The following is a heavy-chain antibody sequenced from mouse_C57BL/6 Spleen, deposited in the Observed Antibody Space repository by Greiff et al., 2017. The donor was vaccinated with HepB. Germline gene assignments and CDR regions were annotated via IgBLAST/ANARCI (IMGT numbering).Heavy chain of an antibody. Sequence: DVKLVESGGGLVKPGGSLKLSCAASGFTFSSYAMSWVRQTPEKRLEWVATISDGGSYTYYPDNVKGRFTISRDNAKNNLYLQMSHLKSEDTAMYYCARDRHITTVVATPRYFDVWGTGTTVTVSS. D-gene: IGHD1-1*01. J-gene: IGHJ1*03. CDR3: ARDRHITTVVATPRYFDV. V-gene: IGHV5-4*01. CDR1: GFTFSSYA. CDR2: ISDGGSYT.